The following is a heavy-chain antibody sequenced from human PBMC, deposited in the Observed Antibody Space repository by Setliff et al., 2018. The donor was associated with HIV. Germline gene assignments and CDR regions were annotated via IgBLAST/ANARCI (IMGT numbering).Heavy chain of an antibody. V-gene: IGHV1-46*01. CDR1: GYTFTSYF. D-gene: IGHD2-2*01. CDR2: IDPNGGAT. CDR3: ARAGGGATDQAFDI. Sequence: ASVKVSCKAFGYTFTSYFLHWVRQAPGQGLEWLGIIDPNGGATNNAQKLQGRLTVTTDTSTGTLYMELSNLRSDDSAVYYCARAGGGATDQAFDIWGQGSMVTVSS. J-gene: IGHJ3*02.